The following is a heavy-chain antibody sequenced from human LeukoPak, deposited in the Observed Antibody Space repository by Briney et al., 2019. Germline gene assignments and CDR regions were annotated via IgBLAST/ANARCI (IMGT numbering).Heavy chain of an antibody. V-gene: IGHV4-31*03. CDR3: ARSHDYGDYVFDY. Sequence: SETLSLTCTVSGGSISSGGYYWRWNRQHPGRGLEWIGYIYYSGSTYYNPSLKSRITISVDTSKNQFSLKLSSVTAADTAVYYCARSHDYGDYVFDYWGQGTLVTVSS. J-gene: IGHJ4*02. CDR1: GGSISSGGYY. D-gene: IGHD4-17*01. CDR2: IYYSGST.